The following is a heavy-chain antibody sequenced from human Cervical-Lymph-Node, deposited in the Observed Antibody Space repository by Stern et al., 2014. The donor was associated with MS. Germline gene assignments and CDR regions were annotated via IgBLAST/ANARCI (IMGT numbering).Heavy chain of an antibody. Sequence: QLVQSGAEVKKPGASVKVSCKASGYTFSSYYMHWVRQAPGQGLEWMGIINPIGGSTRYAQKFQGRVTMTRDTSTSTVYMELSSQRSEDTAVYYCARSGSYSDAFDIWGQGTMVTVSS. CDR2: INPIGGST. CDR3: ARSGSYSDAFDI. V-gene: IGHV1-46*01. CDR1: GYTFSSYY. J-gene: IGHJ3*02. D-gene: IGHD1-26*01.